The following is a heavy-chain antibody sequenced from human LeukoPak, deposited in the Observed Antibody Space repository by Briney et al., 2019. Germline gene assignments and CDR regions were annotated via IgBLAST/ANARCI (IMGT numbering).Heavy chain of an antibody. CDR3: AREASDNWGCDSSGFPFEYDY. CDR1: GYTFTSYG. J-gene: IGHJ4*02. D-gene: IGHD3-22*01. Sequence: ASVKVSCKASGYTFTSYGISWVRQAPGQGLEWMGWISAYNGNTNYAQKLQGRVTMTTDTSTSTAYMELRSLRSDDTAVYYCAREASDNWGCDSSGFPFEYDYWGQGTLVTVSS. CDR2: ISAYNGNT. V-gene: IGHV1-18*01.